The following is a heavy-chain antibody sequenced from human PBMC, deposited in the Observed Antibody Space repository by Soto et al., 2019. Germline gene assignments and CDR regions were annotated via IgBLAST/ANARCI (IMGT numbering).Heavy chain of an antibody. J-gene: IGHJ5*02. Sequence: EVQLVESGGGLVQRGGSLRLSCAASGFTFGIYGMTWVRQAPGKGLEWISYINGSSFTMYYADSVKGRFIISRDNADNSLYLQMNSLRDADTAVYYCARGDRFRCSGDRCFSDGLFLSWGQGTLVTVSS. V-gene: IGHV3-48*02. CDR2: INGSSFTM. D-gene: IGHD2-15*01. CDR1: GFTFGIYG. CDR3: ARGDRFRCSGDRCFSDGLFLS.